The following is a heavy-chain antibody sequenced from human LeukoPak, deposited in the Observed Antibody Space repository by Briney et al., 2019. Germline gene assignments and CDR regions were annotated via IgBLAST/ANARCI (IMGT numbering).Heavy chain of an antibody. Sequence: ASVKASCKASGYTFTGYHMHWVRQAPGQGLEWMGWINPNSGGTNYAQKFQGRVTMTRDTSISTAYMELSRLRSDDTAVYYCARGLLGTVTIDYWGQGTLVTVSS. D-gene: IGHD4-11*01. CDR3: ARGLLGTVTIDY. CDR1: GYTFTGYH. J-gene: IGHJ4*02. V-gene: IGHV1-2*02. CDR2: INPNSGGT.